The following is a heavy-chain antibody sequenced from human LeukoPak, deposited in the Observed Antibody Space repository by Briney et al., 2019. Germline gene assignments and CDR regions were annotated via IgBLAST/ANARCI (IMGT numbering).Heavy chain of an antibody. CDR1: GGTFSSYA. D-gene: IGHD3-9*01. J-gene: IGHJ3*02. CDR3: ARGLPPAYYDILTPIRFDI. V-gene: IGHV1-69*13. Sequence: GASVKVSCKASGGTFSSYAISWVRQAPGQGLEWMGGIIPIFGTANYAQKFQGRVTITADESTSTAYMELSSLRSEDTAVYYCARGLPPAYYDILTPIRFDIWGQGTMVTVSS. CDR2: IIPIFGTA.